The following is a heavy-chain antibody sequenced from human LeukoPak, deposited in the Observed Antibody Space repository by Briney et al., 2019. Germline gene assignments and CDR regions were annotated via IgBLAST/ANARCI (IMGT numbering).Heavy chain of an antibody. CDR2: IYYSGST. V-gene: IGHV4-39*07. J-gene: IGHJ5*02. CDR1: GGSISRSYYY. Sequence: PSETLSLTCTVSGGSISRSYYYWGWIRQPPGKGLEWIGSIYYSGSTYYNPSLKSRVTISVATSKNQLSLKLSSVTAADTAVYYCARVRNLNWFDPWGQGTLVTVSS. CDR3: ARVRNLNWFDP.